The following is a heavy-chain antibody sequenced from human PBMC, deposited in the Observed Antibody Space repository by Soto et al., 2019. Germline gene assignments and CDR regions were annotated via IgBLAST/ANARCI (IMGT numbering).Heavy chain of an antibody. CDR3: ARDDYDSSGYRSFDY. D-gene: IGHD3-22*01. Sequence: QVQLQESGPGLVKPSETLSLTCTVSGGSVSSGSYYWSWIRQPPGKGLEWIGYIYYSGSTNYNPSLKSLVSVLGDTSKNVFALMLSSVTAADTAVYYCARDDYDSSGYRSFDYWGQGTLVAFSS. V-gene: IGHV4-61*01. CDR1: GGSVSSGSYY. J-gene: IGHJ4*02. CDR2: IYYSGST.